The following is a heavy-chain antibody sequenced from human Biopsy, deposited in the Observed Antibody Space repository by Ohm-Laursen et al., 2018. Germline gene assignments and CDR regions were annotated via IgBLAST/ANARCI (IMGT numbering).Heavy chain of an antibody. CDR2: IYYSGTT. D-gene: IGHD3-3*01. J-gene: IGHJ5*01. V-gene: IGHV4-59*01. CDR1: SGSISSYY. Sequence: TLSLTCTVSSGSISSYYWSWIRQPPGKGLEWIASIYYSGTTNKNPSLKSRVTISVDTSKRQFYLELSSVTAADTAIYYCARVRGGFLEWFDYWGQGTLITVSS. CDR3: ARVRGGFLEWFDY.